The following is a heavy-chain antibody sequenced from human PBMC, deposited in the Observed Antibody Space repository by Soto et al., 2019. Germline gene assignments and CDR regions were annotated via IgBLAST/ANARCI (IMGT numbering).Heavy chain of an antibody. D-gene: IGHD6-13*01. CDR1: GGSISSGDYY. CDR3: ARGRRYSSSWYYFDY. J-gene: IGHJ4*02. V-gene: IGHV4-30-4*01. CDR2: IYYSGST. Sequence: SETLSLTCTVSGGSISSGDYYWSWIRQPPGKGLEWIGYIYYSGSTYYNPSLKSRVTISVDTSKNQFSLKLSSVTAADTAVYYCARGRRYSSSWYYFDYWGQGTLVTVSS.